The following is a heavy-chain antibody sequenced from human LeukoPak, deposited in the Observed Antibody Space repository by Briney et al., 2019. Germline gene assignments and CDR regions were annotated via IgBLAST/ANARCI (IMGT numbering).Heavy chain of an antibody. D-gene: IGHD6-19*01. CDR3: VRLGYTSGSDY. CDR1: GGTFSSYA. Sequence: ASVKVSCKASGGTFSSYAISWVRQAPGQGLEWMGWINPNSGGTNYAQKFQGRVAMTRDTSISTAYMELRRLRSDDTAVYYCVRLGYTSGSDYWGQGTLVTVSS. J-gene: IGHJ4*02. CDR2: INPNSGGT. V-gene: IGHV1-2*02.